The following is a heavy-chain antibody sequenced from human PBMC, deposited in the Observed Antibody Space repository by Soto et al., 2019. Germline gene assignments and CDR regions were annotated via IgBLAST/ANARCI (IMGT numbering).Heavy chain of an antibody. CDR1: GGSISSYY. V-gene: IGHV4-4*07. D-gene: IGHD3-22*01. CDR2: IYNSGST. CDR3: ARDGSPDNYYDSSGYYYAWFDP. J-gene: IGHJ5*02. Sequence: ASETLSLTCTVSGGSISSYYWSWTRQPAGKGLEWIGRIYNSGSTKYNPSLKSRVSMSVDTSKNQFSLKLSSVTAADTAVYYCARDGSPDNYYDSSGYYYAWFDPWGQGTLVTVSS.